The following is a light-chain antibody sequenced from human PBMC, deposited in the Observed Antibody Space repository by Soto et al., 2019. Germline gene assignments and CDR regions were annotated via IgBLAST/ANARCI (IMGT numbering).Light chain of an antibody. V-gene: IGKV1-5*03. J-gene: IGKJ3*01. CDR3: QQSFT. CDR2: KAS. CDR1: QSISSR. Sequence: DIQMTQSPSTLSASVGDRVTITCRASQSISSRLAWYQQKPGKAPKLLIYKASSLESGVPSRFSGSGSGTEFTLTISSLQPDDFATYYCQQSFTFGPGTKVDIK.